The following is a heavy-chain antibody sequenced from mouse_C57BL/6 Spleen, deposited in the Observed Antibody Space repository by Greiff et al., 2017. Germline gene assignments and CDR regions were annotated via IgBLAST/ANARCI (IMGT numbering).Heavy chain of an antibody. CDR1: GYAFSSSW. D-gene: IGHD1-1*01. CDR2: IYPGDGDT. CDR3: ARCGVKELLRRDYFDY. J-gene: IGHJ2*01. V-gene: IGHV1-82*01. Sequence: QVHLKESGPELVKPGASVKISCKASGYAFSSSWMNWVKQRPGKGLEWIGRIYPGDGDTNYNGKFKGKATLTADKSSSTAYMQLSSLTSEDSAVYFCARCGVKELLRRDYFDYWGQGTTLTVSS.